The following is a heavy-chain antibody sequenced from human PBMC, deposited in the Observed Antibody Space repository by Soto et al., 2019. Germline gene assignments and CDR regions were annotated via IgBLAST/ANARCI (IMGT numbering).Heavy chain of an antibody. CDR1: GFSFSTYG. CDR2: ISYDGSNK. Sequence: PGGSLRLSCAASGFSFSTYGMHWVRQAPGKGLEWVAVISYDGSNKYYPDSVKGRFTISRDNSKNTLYLQMNSLRVEDTAVYYWAKPDRGDSSGYDDYWGQGNLVTVST. CDR3: AKPDRGDSSGYDDY. J-gene: IGHJ4*02. D-gene: IGHD3-22*01. V-gene: IGHV3-30*18.